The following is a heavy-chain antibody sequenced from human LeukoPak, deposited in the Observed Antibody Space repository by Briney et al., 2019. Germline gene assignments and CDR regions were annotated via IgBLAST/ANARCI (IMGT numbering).Heavy chain of an antibody. J-gene: IGHJ3*01. CDR2: VYPNDSDT. Sequence: GESLKISCKGSGYNFTHYWIARVRQMPGKGLEWMGIVYPNDSDTRYGPSFQGHVSISADKSINTAYLKWSSLKASDTAMYFCARPDITYYYDSSGYDGFDVWGQGTMVTVSS. CDR1: GYNFTHYW. V-gene: IGHV5-51*01. CDR3: ARPDITYYYDSSGYDGFDV. D-gene: IGHD3-22*01.